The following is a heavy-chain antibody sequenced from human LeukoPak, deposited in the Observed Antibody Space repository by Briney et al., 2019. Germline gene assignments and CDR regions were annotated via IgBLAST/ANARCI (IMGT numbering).Heavy chain of an antibody. CDR2: VGISGDT. J-gene: IGHJ4*02. CDR3: VRGGIQVSGIDEIDY. Sequence: GRYPRLHRALSGFTSRSYDMYWVRQATAKGLEWVSAVGISGDTYYAGSVKGRFTISRENAKNSLYLQMNSLTAGDTAVYYCVRGGIQVSGIDEIDYWGQGTLVTVSS. V-gene: IGHV3-13*01. D-gene: IGHD6-19*01. CDR1: GFTSRSYD.